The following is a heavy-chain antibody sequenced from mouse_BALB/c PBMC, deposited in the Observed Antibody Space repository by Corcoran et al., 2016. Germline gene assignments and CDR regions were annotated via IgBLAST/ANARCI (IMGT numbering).Heavy chain of an antibody. CDR2: INPYNDVT. CDR1: GYTFTSYV. J-gene: IGHJ2*01. V-gene: IGHV1S136*01. Sequence: EVQLPQSAPELVNPGSSVKMSCKASGYTFTSYVMHWVKQPPGQGLEWIGYINPYNDVTKYNEKFKGKATLTSDKSSSTAYMELSSLTSDDSAIYYCAREGSDGYFVRYYYFDYWGQGTTLTVSS. CDR3: AREGSDGYFVRYYYFDY. D-gene: IGHD2-3*01.